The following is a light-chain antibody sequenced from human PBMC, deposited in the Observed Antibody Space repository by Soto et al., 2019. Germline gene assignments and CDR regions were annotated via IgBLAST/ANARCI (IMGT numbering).Light chain of an antibody. CDR3: QHYYSYPYT. V-gene: IGKV1-8*01. J-gene: IGKJ2*01. CDR2: AAS. Sequence: AIRMTQSPSSLSASIGDRVTITCRASHVVSNYLAWYQQKPGKAPKALIYAASFLQSGVPSRFSGSGSGTDFSLTISFPQSEDFATYYCQHYYSYPYTFGPGTTLQMK. CDR1: HVVSNY.